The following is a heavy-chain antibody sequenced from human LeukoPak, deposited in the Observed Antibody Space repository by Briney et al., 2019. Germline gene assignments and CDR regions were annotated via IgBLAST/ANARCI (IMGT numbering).Heavy chain of an antibody. V-gene: IGHV3-33*01. D-gene: IGHD1-1*01. Sequence: GGSLRLSCAASEFTFTTYGMHWVRQAPGKGLEWVAFIYYDGSNIYYADYVKGRFTISRDISKNTLYLQMDSLRAEDTAIYYCARDCKTNSFDYWAREPWSPSPQ. CDR3: ARDCKTNSFDY. CDR1: EFTFTTYG. J-gene: IGHJ4*02. CDR2: IYYDGSNI.